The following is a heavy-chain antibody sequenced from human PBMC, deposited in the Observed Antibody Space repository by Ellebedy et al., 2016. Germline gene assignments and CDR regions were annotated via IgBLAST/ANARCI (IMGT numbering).Heavy chain of an antibody. CDR1: GFTFSNYA. J-gene: IGHJ3*02. Sequence: GGSLRLSCAASGFTFSNYAMSWVRQAPGKGLEWVSAMSGSGAGTYYADSVKGRFTISRDNSKDTLYLQMNSPTAEDTAVYYCAKDRWKYFGPGSYTSGAFDMWGQGTMVTVSS. CDR3: AKDRWKYFGPGSYTSGAFDM. D-gene: IGHD3-10*01. CDR2: MSGSGAGT. V-gene: IGHV3-23*01.